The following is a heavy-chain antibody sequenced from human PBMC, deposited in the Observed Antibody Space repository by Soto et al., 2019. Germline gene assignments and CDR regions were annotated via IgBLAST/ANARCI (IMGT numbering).Heavy chain of an antibody. CDR3: ARDGGYCSGSYRFDY. V-gene: IGHV4-31*03. D-gene: IGHD3-10*01. J-gene: IGHJ4*02. CDR2: IYYSGST. Sequence: QVQLQESGPGLVKPSQTLSLTCTVSGGSISSGGYYWSWIRQHPGKGLEWIWYIYYSGSTSYNPSLKSRVTITIATAKNQCSLKVSSVTAADTAVYYCARDGGYCSGSYRFDYWGQGTLVTVSS. CDR1: GGSISSGGYY.